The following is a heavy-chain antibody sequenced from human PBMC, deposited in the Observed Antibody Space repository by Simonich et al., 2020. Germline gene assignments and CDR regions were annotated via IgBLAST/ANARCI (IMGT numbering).Heavy chain of an antibody. CDR2: IYDSGST. Sequence: QLQLQESGPGLVKPSETLSLTCTVSGGSISSSSYYWGWIRQPPGKGLEWIGSIYDSGSTYYNPSLKSRVTISVDTSKNQCSLKLSSVTAADTAVYYCARHAGFAFDIWGQGTMVTVSS. CDR1: GGSISSSSYY. D-gene: IGHD6-13*01. J-gene: IGHJ3*02. V-gene: IGHV4-39*01. CDR3: ARHAGFAFDI.